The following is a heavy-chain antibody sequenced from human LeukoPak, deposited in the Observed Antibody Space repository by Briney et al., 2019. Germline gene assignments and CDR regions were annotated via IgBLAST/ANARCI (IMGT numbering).Heavy chain of an antibody. V-gene: IGHV3-23*01. Sequence: GGSLRLSCAASGFTFSSYAMSWVRQAPGKGLEWVSAISGSGGNTYYADSVKGRFTISRDNSKNTLYLQMNSLRAEDTAVYYCAKTPNPRYCSSTSCPPPGGYWGQGTLVTVSS. J-gene: IGHJ4*02. D-gene: IGHD2-2*01. CDR1: GFTFSSYA. CDR3: AKTPNPRYCSSTSCPPPGGY. CDR2: ISGSGGNT.